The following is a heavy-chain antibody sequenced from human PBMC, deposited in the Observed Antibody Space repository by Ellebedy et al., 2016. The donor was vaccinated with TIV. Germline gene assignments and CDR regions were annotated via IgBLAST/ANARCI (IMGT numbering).Heavy chain of an antibody. CDR1: GGSVSGYY. J-gene: IGHJ5*02. D-gene: IGHD6-19*01. CDR3: ASGKGVLSWAGEQWAWFDP. Sequence: MPSETLSLTCTVSGGSVSGYYWSCIRQFPGKGLAWMGDVYNSGTTKFNPSLSSRVSMSVDTSQNQFSLILNSVTAADTALDFCASGKGVLSWAGEQWAWFDPWGPGILVTVSS. V-gene: IGHV4-59*02. CDR2: VYNSGTT.